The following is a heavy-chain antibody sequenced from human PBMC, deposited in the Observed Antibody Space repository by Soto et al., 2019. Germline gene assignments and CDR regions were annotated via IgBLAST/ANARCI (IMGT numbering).Heavy chain of an antibody. CDR3: AGDPPLQH. V-gene: IGHV3-33*01. CDR2: IWYDGSNK. CDR1: GFTFSSYG. J-gene: IGHJ1*01. Sequence: QVQLVESGGGVVQPGRSLRLSCAASGFTFSSYGMHWVRQAPGKGLEWVAVIWYDGSNKYYADSVKGRFTISRDNSEDTLYLQMNSLRAEDTAVEYCAGDPPLQHGGQGSLVAFAA.